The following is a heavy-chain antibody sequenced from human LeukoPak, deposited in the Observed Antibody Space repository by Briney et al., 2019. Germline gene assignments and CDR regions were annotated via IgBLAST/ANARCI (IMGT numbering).Heavy chain of an antibody. V-gene: IGHV3-23*01. J-gene: IGHJ4*02. Sequence: PGGSLRLSCAASGFTFSSYGMNWVRQAPGKGLEWVSGISGSGGITYYADSVKGRFSISRDNSKNTLYLQMNSLRAEDAAVYYCAQNTTVTIDYWGQATLVTVS. CDR2: ISGSGGIT. CDR3: AQNTTVTIDY. CDR1: GFTFSSYG. D-gene: IGHD4-17*01.